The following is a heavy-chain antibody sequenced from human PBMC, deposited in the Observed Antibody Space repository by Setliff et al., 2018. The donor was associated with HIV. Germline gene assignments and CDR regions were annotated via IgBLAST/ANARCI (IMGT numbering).Heavy chain of an antibody. CDR1: GYSFTRNF. CDR2: INAGNGNT. J-gene: IGHJ5*02. V-gene: IGHV1-3*01. D-gene: IGHD6-19*01. CDR3: ARDIGSVWHNWFDP. Sequence: SVKVSCKASGYSFTRNFVHWVRQAPGQRLEWMGWINAGNGNTKYSQKFQGRVTISRDTSASTVYMELNSLRSEDTAIYYCARDIGSVWHNWFDPWGQGTLVTVSS.